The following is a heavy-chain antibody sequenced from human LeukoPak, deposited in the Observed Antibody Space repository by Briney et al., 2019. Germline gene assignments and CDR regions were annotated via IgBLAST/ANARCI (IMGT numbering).Heavy chain of an antibody. V-gene: IGHV3-74*01. J-gene: IGHJ5*02. Sequence: GGSLRLSCAASGFTFSNYWMHWVRQAPGKGLVWVSRINSDGINTSYADSVKGRFTISRGNAKNTMNLQMNSLRAEDTAVYYCARDLGQYYDTSDNWFDPWGQGTLVTVSS. D-gene: IGHD3-22*01. CDR2: INSDGINT. CDR1: GFTFSNYW. CDR3: ARDLGQYYDTSDNWFDP.